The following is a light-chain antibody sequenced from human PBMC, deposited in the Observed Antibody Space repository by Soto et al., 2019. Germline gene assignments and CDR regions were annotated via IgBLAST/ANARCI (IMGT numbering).Light chain of an antibody. CDR2: GAS. CDR1: QSVSSN. Sequence: EIVMTQSPATLSVSQGERATLYCRASQSVSSNLAWYQQKPGQAPRLLIYGASTRATGIPARFSGSGSGTEFTLTISSLQSEDFAVYYCQQYNNWYTFGQGTKLEIK. J-gene: IGKJ2*01. CDR3: QQYNNWYT. V-gene: IGKV3-15*01.